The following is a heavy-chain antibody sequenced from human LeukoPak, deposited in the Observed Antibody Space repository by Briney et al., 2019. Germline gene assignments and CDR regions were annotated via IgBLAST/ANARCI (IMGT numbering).Heavy chain of an antibody. CDR2: INHSGST. CDR1: GGSFSGYY. CDR3: ARAGVSSWSYYYYYGMDV. D-gene: IGHD6-13*01. V-gene: IGHV4-34*01. Sequence: PSETLSLTCAVYGGSFSGYYWSWIRQPPGKGLEWIGEINHSGSTNYNPSLKSRVTISVDTSKNQFSLKPSSVTAADTAVYYCARAGVSSWSYYYYYGMDVWGQGTTVTVSS. J-gene: IGHJ6*02.